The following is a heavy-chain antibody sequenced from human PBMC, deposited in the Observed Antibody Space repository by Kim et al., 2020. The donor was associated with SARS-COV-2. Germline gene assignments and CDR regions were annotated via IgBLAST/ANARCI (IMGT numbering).Heavy chain of an antibody. V-gene: IGHV4-59*01. Sequence: SETLSLTCTVSGGSISSYYWSWIRQPPGKGLEWIGYIYYSGSTNYNPSLKSRVTISVDTSKNQFSLKLSSVTAADTAVYYCASVKWFGDLYYYYYMDVWGKGTTVTVSS. CDR2: IYYSGST. D-gene: IGHD3-10*01. CDR3: ASVKWFGDLYYYYYMDV. J-gene: IGHJ6*03. CDR1: GGSISSYY.